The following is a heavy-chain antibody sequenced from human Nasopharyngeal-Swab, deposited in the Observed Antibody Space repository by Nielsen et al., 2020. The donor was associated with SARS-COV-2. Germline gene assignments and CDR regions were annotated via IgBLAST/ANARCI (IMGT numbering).Heavy chain of an antibody. V-gene: IGHV1-2*04. CDR2: INPNSGAT. Sequence: ASVKVSCKASGYSFTDYYIHWVRQAPGQGLEWLGWINPNSGATNYAQKFRGWVTMTRDTSISTAYMELSRLRPDDTAVYYCARENKRGATFDYWGQGTLVTVSS. CDR3: ARENKRGATFDY. CDR1: GYSFTDYY. J-gene: IGHJ4*02. D-gene: IGHD2/OR15-2a*01.